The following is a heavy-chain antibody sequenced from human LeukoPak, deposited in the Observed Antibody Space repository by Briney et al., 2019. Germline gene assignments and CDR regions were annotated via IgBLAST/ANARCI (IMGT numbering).Heavy chain of an antibody. D-gene: IGHD3-10*01. Sequence: GESLKISCKGSGYTFSNYWIGWVRQVPGKGLEWMGIIYPGDSDTRDSPSFQGHVTMSADKSTAYLQWSSLKASDTGMYYCARHHDKGVQRAFDIWGQGTMVIVSS. J-gene: IGHJ3*02. CDR2: IYPGDSDT. CDR1: GYTFSNYW. V-gene: IGHV5-51*01. CDR3: ARHHDKGVQRAFDI.